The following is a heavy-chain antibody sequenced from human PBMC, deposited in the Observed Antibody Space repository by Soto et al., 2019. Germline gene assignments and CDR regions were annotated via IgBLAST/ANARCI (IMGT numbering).Heavy chain of an antibody. J-gene: IGHJ4*02. CDR3: ARDGQWLVHDY. CDR2: IISILGIA. CDR1: GGTFSSYT. V-gene: IGHV1-69*08. D-gene: IGHD6-19*01. Sequence: QVQLVQSGAEVKKPGSSVKVSCKASGGTFSSYTISWVRQAPGQGLEWMGRIISILGIANYAQKFQGRVTITADKSTSTAYMELSSLRSEDTAVYYCARDGQWLVHDYWGQGTLVTVSS.